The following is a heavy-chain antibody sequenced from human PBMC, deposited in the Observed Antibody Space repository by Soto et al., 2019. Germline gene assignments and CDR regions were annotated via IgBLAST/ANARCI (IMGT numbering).Heavy chain of an antibody. CDR2: VSYDGSHE. CDR1: GFTFSSYA. Sequence: QVQLVESGGGVVQPRTSLRLSCAASGFTFSSYAMHWVRQAPGKGLEWVAVVSYDGSHEFYADFVEGRFTIARDNSKDTLYLQMNSLRAEDTAVYYCAKDVNDPHNYGDYNFHYWGQGTLVTVSS. J-gene: IGHJ4*02. V-gene: IGHV3-30*18. CDR3: AKDVNDPHNYGDYNFHY. D-gene: IGHD4-17*01.